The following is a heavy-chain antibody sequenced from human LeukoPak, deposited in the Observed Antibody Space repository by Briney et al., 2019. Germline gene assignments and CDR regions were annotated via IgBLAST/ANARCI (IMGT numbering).Heavy chain of an antibody. CDR1: GGSFSGYY. CDR3: AKTGDGSGWPYDY. J-gene: IGHJ4*02. D-gene: IGHD6-19*01. Sequence: PSETLSLTCGVYGGSFSGYYWSWIRQPPGKGLEWIGEINHSGITNYNPSLKSRVTISVDTSKNQFSLKLSSVTAADTAVYYCAKTGDGSGWPYDYWGQGTLVTVSS. V-gene: IGHV4-34*01. CDR2: INHSGIT.